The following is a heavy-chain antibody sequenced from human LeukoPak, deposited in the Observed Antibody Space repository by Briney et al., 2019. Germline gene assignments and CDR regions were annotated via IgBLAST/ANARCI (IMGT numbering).Heavy chain of an antibody. J-gene: IGHJ4*02. CDR2: IYYSGST. Sequence: SETLSLTCTVSGGSISSSDYYWGCIRQPPGKGLECIGCIYYSGSTYYSPSLRSRVTISVDTSKNQFSLKLSSVTAADTAVYYCAREIRGGYDILTGYYRGVYYFDYWGQGTLVAVSS. CDR3: AREIRGGYDILTGYYRGVYYFDY. CDR1: GGSISSSDYY. V-gene: IGHV4-39*07. D-gene: IGHD3-9*01.